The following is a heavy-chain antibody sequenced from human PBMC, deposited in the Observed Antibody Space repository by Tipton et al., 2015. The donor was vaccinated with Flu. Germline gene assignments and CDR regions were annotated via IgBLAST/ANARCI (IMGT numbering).Heavy chain of an antibody. CDR2: ICPGSP. Sequence: LRLSCSVSGASVGSPYCWGWVRQPPGKGLEWIGNICPGSPYYNPSLSSRVTISLDRPKNHFSLRLTSVTAADTAVYYCARRDYSNYVSEPKNWFDPWGQGTLVTVSS. CDR3: ARRDYSNYVSEPKNWFDP. V-gene: IGHV4-38-2*01. CDR1: GASVGSPYC. D-gene: IGHD4-11*01. J-gene: IGHJ5*02.